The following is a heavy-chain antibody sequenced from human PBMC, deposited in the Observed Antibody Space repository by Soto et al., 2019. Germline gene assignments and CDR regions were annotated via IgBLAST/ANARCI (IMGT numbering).Heavy chain of an antibody. CDR1: GFTFSNYA. D-gene: IGHD5-18*01. V-gene: IGHV3-30-3*01. J-gene: IGHJ4*02. CDR3: ARGPIGDAAMVTNYFDY. CDR2: LSFDGNNV. Sequence: QVQLVESGGGVVQPGRSLRLSCAASGFTFSNYAIHWVRQAPGKGLEWVAVLSFDGNNVHYADSVKGRFTVSRDNSKNTLFLQMNSLRAVDTALYYCARGPIGDAAMVTNYFDYWGQGTLVTVSS.